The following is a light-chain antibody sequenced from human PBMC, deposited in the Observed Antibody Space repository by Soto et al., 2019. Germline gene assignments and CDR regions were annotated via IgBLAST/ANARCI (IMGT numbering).Light chain of an antibody. Sequence: DIQMTQSPSSLSASVGDRVTITCRASQSISTYLNWYLQKPGKAPKLLIYAAYSLQSGVPSRLSGSGSGTDFTLTISGLQPEDFGIYYCQQIYITPFTFGQGTKLEIK. CDR1: QSISTY. V-gene: IGKV1-39*01. CDR3: QQIYITPFT. J-gene: IGKJ2*01. CDR2: AAY.